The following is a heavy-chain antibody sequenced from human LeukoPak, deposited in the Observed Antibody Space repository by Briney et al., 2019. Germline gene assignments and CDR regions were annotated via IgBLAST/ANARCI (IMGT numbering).Heavy chain of an antibody. CDR1: GYTFSSYW. D-gene: IGHD2-2*01. CDR3: AREYCSSTSCYSAPDY. Sequence: GESLKISCEGSGYTFSSYWIAWVRQTPGKGLEWMGIIYPGDSDTRYSPSFQGQVTISADKSISTAYLQWSSLKASDTAMYYCAREYCSSTSCYSAPDYWGQGTLVTVSS. CDR2: IYPGDSDT. V-gene: IGHV5-51*01. J-gene: IGHJ4*02.